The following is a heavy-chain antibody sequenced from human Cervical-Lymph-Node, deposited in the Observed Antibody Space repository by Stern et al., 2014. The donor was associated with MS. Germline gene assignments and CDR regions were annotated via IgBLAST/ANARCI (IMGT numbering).Heavy chain of an antibody. CDR3: VSLNDAPPDF. CDR2: IIPIIRTA. J-gene: IGHJ4*02. V-gene: IGHV1-69*01. Sequence: VQLVESGAEVKKPGSSVKVSCKASGGTFRSLAINWVRQAPGQGLAWMGGIIPIIRTANYAQRFLGRVTITADESTNTVYMGLSSLRFEDTAMYYCVSLNDAPPDFWGQGTLVTVSS. D-gene: IGHD1-1*01. CDR1: GGTFRSLA.